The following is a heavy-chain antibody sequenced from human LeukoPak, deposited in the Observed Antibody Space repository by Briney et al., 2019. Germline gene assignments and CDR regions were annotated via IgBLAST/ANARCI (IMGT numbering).Heavy chain of an antibody. CDR1: GFTFSKFG. CDR3: AKDLDPPYGDCLDY. D-gene: IGHD4-17*01. V-gene: IGHV3-23*01. Sequence: GGSLRLSCAASGFTFSKFGMRWVRQAPGKGLEWVSAISGSGGSTYYADSVKGRFTISRDNSKNTLYLQMNSLRAEDTAVYYCAKDLDPPYGDCLDYWGQGTLVTVSS. CDR2: ISGSGGST. J-gene: IGHJ4*02.